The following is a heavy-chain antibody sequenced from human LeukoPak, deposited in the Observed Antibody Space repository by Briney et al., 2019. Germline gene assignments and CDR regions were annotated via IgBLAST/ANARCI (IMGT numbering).Heavy chain of an antibody. V-gene: IGHV1-2*02. CDR1: GYTFTGYY. CDR3: ARGGDYYYGSGSYYKLFDP. CDR2: INPNSGGT. Sequence: ASVKVSCKASGYTFTGYYMHWVRQAPGQGLEWMGWINPNSGGTNYAQKFQGRVTMTRDTSISTAYMELSSLRSEDTAVYYCARGGDYYYGSGSYYKLFDPWGQGTLVTVSS. D-gene: IGHD3-10*01. J-gene: IGHJ5*02.